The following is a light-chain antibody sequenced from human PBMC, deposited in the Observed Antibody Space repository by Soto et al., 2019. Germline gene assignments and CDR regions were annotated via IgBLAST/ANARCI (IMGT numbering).Light chain of an antibody. CDR3: PMELT. CDR2: AAS. V-gene: IGKV1-27*01. CDR1: QGISNY. J-gene: IGKJ4*01. Sequence: DIQMTQSPSSLSASVGDRVTITCRASQGISNYLAWYQQKPGKVPKLLIYAASTLQSGVPSRFSGSGSGTDFTRTISSLQPEDVATYYCPMELTFGGGTKVEIK.